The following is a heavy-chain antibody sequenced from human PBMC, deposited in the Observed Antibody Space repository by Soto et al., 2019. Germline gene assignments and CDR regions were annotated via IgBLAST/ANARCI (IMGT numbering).Heavy chain of an antibody. Sequence: GGSLRLSCAASGFTFTSYGIHWVRQAPGKGLEWVAVISFDGSNKYYADSVKGRFTISRDNSKNTLYLQMNSLRAEDTAVYYCAKDVYDSSAYGSGGFDIWGQGTMVTVSS. CDR1: GFTFTSYG. CDR3: AKDVYDSSAYGSGGFDI. J-gene: IGHJ3*02. V-gene: IGHV3-30*18. CDR2: ISFDGSNK. D-gene: IGHD3-22*01.